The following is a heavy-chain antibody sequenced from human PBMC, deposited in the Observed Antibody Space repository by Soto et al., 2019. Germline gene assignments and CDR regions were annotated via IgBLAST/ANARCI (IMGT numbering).Heavy chain of an antibody. Sequence: GASVKVSCKVSGYTLNELSMHWVRQAPGKGLEWMGGFHPEEGETIYAQKFQGRVTMTEDTSTDTAYMELSSLRSEDTAVYYCATSPWDILTGTLNLDYWGQGTLVTVSS. D-gene: IGHD3-9*01. V-gene: IGHV1-24*01. CDR1: GYTLNELS. CDR3: ATSPWDILTGTLNLDY. CDR2: FHPEEGET. J-gene: IGHJ4*02.